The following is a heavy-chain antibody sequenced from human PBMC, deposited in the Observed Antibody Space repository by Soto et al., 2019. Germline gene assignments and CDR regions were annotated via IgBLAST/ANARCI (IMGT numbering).Heavy chain of an antibody. CDR2: IYPHDSDT. V-gene: IGHV5-51*01. CDR3: ARQTATVTEIDY. Sequence: EVQLVQSGAEVKKPGESLKISCTGSGYSFTSFWIGWVRQMPGKGLEWMGFIYPHDSDTRYSPSFQGQVTISADKYISTAYLQWSSLQASDTAMYYCARQTATVTEIDYWGQGTLVTVSS. CDR1: GYSFTSFW. J-gene: IGHJ4*02. D-gene: IGHD4-17*01.